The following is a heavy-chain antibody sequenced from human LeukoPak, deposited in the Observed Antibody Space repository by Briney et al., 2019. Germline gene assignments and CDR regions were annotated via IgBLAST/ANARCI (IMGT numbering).Heavy chain of an antibody. CDR2: INSISGEI. Sequence: GGSLRLSCVASGFTFSYYSMNWVRQAPGKGLEWASYINSISGEIWYADSVKGRFTISRDDAKNSLYLQMNSLRDEDTAVYYCARDHGYAFDYWGQGTLVTVSS. V-gene: IGHV3-48*02. D-gene: IGHD5-12*01. CDR1: GFTFSYYS. CDR3: ARDHGYAFDY. J-gene: IGHJ4*02.